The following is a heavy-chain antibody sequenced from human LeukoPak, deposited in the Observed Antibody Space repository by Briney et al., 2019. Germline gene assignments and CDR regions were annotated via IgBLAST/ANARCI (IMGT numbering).Heavy chain of an antibody. CDR2: IYYSGST. J-gene: IGHJ4*02. CDR3: ARDHANYGLGY. V-gene: IGHV4-39*07. Sequence: PSETLSLTCTVSGGSISSSSYYWGWIRQPPGKGLEWIGSIYYSGSTYYNPSLKSRVTISVDTSKNQFSLKLSSVTAADTAVYYCARDHANYGLGYWGQGTLVTVSS. D-gene: IGHD4-17*01. CDR1: GGSISSSSYY.